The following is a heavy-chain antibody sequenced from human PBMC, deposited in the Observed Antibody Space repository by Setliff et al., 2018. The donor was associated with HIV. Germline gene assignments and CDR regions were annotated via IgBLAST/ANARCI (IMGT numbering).Heavy chain of an antibody. Sequence: GASVKVSCKTSGYVFNNHDINWVRQAPGQGLEWMGMIIPMYNIPAYAQKFQGRVTFTADESTSTAYMELSSLSSEDTAVYYCARDQTGVAAAAFGGGSAWSDEGFDIWGQGTMVTVSS. CDR2: IIPMYNIP. CDR3: ARDQTGVAAAAFGGGSAWSDEGFDI. D-gene: IGHD6-13*01. J-gene: IGHJ3*02. CDR1: GYVFNNHD. V-gene: IGHV1-69*13.